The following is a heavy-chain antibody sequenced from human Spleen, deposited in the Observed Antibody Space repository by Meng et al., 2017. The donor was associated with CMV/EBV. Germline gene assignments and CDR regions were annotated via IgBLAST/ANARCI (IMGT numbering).Heavy chain of an antibody. J-gene: IGHJ4*02. CDR1: GGSVSSGNYY. V-gene: IGHV4-61*01. CDR2: IYYSGST. CDR3: AMGPKGGSSWYLTQDY. D-gene: IGHD6-13*01. Sequence: SETLSLTCTVSGGSVSSGNYYWSWIRQPPGKGLEWIGYIYYSGSTNYNPSLKSRVTISVDTSKNQFSLKLSSVTAADTAVYYCAMGPKGGSSWYLTQDYWGQGTLVTVSS.